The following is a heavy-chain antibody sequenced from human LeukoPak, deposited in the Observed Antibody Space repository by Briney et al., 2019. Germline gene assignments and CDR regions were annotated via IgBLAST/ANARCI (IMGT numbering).Heavy chain of an antibody. Sequence: PSQTLSLTCAVSGGSISSGGYSWSWIRQPPGKGLEWIGYIYHSGSTNYNPSLKSRVTISVDKSKNQFSLKLSSVTAADTAVYYCARSPYGDWDFDHWGQGTLVTVSS. CDR1: GGSISSGGYS. J-gene: IGHJ4*02. D-gene: IGHD3/OR15-3a*01. CDR3: ARSPYGDWDFDH. V-gene: IGHV4-30-2*01. CDR2: IYHSGST.